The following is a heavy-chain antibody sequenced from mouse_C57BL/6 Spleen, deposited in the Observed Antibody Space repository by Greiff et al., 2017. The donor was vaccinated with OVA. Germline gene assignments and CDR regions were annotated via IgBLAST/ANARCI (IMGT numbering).Heavy chain of an antibody. J-gene: IGHJ2*01. V-gene: IGHV5-4*03. CDR2: ISDGGSYT. CDR3: ARGLYGYDVGFDY. Sequence: EVNLVESGGGLVKPGGSLKLSCAASGFTFSSYAMSWVRQTPEKRLEWVATISDGGSYTYYPDNVKGRFTISRDNAKNNLYLQMSHLKSEDTAMYYCARGLYGYDVGFDYWGQGTTLTVSS. CDR1: GFTFSSYA. D-gene: IGHD2-2*01.